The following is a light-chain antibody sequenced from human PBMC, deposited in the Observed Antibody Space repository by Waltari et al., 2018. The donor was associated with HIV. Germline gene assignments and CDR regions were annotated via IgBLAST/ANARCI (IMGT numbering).Light chain of an antibody. CDR1: SSDVGGYNY. CDR3: SSYSSSITLYVV. J-gene: IGLJ2*01. Sequence: QSALTQPASVSGSPGQSITISCTGNSSDVGGYNYVSWYQHHPGKAPKLMISEVSNRPSGVSNRFSGSKSGNTASLTISGLQAEDEADYYCSSYSSSITLYVVFGGGTKLTVL. V-gene: IGLV2-14*01. CDR2: EVS.